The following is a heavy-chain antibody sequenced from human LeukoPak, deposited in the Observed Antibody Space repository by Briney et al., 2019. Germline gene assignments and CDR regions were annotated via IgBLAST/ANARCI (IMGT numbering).Heavy chain of an antibody. J-gene: IGHJ4*02. D-gene: IGHD5-24*01. Sequence: VSVKVSCKASGCTFTGYYMHWVRQAPGQGLEWMGWINPNSGGTNYAQKFQGRVTMTRDTSISTAYMELSRLRSDDTAVYYCAKTVRDGYNYYYFDYWGQGTLVTVSS. CDR1: GCTFTGYY. V-gene: IGHV1-2*02. CDR3: AKTVRDGYNYYYFDY. CDR2: INPNSGGT.